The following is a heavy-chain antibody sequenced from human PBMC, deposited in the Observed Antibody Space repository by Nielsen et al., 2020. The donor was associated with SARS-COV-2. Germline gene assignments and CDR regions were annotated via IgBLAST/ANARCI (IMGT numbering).Heavy chain of an antibody. J-gene: IGHJ6*03. D-gene: IGHD3-3*01. CDR2: IYYSGST. CDR3: ARSSLTYYAFWSGYYKDSGYMDV. V-gene: IGHV4-59*01. CDR1: GGSISSYY. Sequence: SETLSLTCTVSGGSISSYYWSWIRQPPGKGLEWIGCIYYSGSTNYTPSLKSRVTISVDTSKNQFSLKLSTVTAADTAVYYCARSSLTYYAFWSGYYKDSGYMDVWGKGTTVTVSS.